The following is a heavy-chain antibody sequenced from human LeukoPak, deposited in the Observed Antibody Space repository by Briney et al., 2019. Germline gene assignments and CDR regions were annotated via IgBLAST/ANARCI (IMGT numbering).Heavy chain of an antibody. J-gene: IGHJ4*02. V-gene: IGHV3-20*04. D-gene: IGHD2-15*01. CDR2: INWDGGAY. CDR1: GSTFDDYG. Sequence: PGGSLRLSCRDSGSTFDDYGMTWVRQAPGKGLEWVSGINWDGGAYNYGASVKGRFIISRDNAKNSLYLEMNSLRAEDTAVYFCARDLSSSWYSLAYWGQGILVTVSS. CDR3: ARDLSSSWYSLAY.